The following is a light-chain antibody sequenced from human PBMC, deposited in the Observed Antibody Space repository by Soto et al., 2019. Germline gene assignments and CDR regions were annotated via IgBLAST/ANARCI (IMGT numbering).Light chain of an antibody. V-gene: IGLV3-21*04. CDR3: QVWDTSSHHRV. CDR2: YDR. J-gene: IGLJ3*02. Sequence: SSELTQPPSVSVAPGKTARITCGGNNIGSKSVHWYQQMPGQAPVLVIYYDRDRPSGIPERFSGSNSGNTATLTISRVEAGDEADYYCQVWDTSSHHRVFGGGTKLTVL. CDR1: NIGSKS.